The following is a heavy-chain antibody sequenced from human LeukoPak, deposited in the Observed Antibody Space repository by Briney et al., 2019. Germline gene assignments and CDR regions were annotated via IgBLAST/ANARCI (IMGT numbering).Heavy chain of an antibody. CDR1: GFTFSSYG. CDR2: KWYDGSKE. V-gene: IGHV3-33*01. J-gene: IGHJ4*02. Sequence: PGGSLRLSCTASGFTFSSYGMHWFRQAPGKGLEWVAVKWYDGSKEYYADSVKGRFTISRDTSKNTLYLQMNNLRADDTAMYYCTRDLTGTTWSENDYWGQGTLVTISS. CDR3: TRDLTGTTWSENDY. D-gene: IGHD6-13*01.